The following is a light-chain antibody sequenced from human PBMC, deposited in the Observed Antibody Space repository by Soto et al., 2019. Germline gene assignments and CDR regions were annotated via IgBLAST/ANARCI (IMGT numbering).Light chain of an antibody. V-gene: IGLV2-11*01. J-gene: IGLJ2*01. CDR3: CSFAGTFTPHVV. CDR1: SSDVGDYKY. Sequence: QSALTQPRSVSGSLGQSVTISCTGISSDVGDYKYVSWYQQHPARAPKFIIYDVNNRPSGVPDRFSGSRSGNTASLTISGLQAEDEADYYCCSFAGTFTPHVVFGGGTKLTVL. CDR2: DVN.